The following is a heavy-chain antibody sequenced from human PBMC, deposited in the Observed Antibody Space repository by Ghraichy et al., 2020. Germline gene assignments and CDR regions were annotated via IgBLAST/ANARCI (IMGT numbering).Heavy chain of an antibody. Sequence: SETLSLTCTVSGGSISSYYWSWIRQPPGKGLEWIGYIYYSGSTNYNPSLKSRVTISVDTSKNQFSLKLSSVTAADTAVYYCARGEKRGYSYGLDYWGQGTLVTVSS. CDR2: IYYSGST. J-gene: IGHJ4*02. CDR3: ARGEKRGYSYGLDY. V-gene: IGHV4-59*01. D-gene: IGHD5-18*01. CDR1: GGSISSYY.